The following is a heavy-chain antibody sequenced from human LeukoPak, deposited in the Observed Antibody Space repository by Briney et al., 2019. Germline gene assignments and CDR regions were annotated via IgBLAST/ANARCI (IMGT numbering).Heavy chain of an antibody. CDR1: GYTFTGYY. CDR2: INPNSGGT. J-gene: IGHJ4*02. CDR3: ARSTRDGYTDGY. D-gene: IGHD5-24*01. V-gene: IGHV1-2*02. Sequence: ASVKVSCKASGYTFTGYYMHWVRQAPGRGLEWMGWINPNSGGTNYAQKFQGRVTMTRDTSTSTAYMELSRLRSDDTAVYYCARSTRDGYTDGYWGQGTLVTVSS.